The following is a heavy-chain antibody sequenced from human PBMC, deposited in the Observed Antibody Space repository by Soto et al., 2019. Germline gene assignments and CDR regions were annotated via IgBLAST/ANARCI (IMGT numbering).Heavy chain of an antibody. CDR3: ARGVHIVVVPGYYYGMDV. J-gene: IGHJ6*02. CDR1: GGTFSSYA. Sequence: SVKVSCKASGGTFSSYAISWVRQAPGQGLEWMGGIIPIFGTANYAQKFQGRVTITADESTSTAYMELSSLRSEDTAVYYCARGVHIVVVPGYYYGMDVWGQGTTVTVSS. CDR2: IIPIFGTA. V-gene: IGHV1-69*13. D-gene: IGHD2-2*01.